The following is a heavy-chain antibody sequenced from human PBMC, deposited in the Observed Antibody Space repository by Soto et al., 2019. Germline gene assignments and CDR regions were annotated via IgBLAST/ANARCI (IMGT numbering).Heavy chain of an antibody. V-gene: IGHV3-30*04. CDR1: GFTFSSYA. CDR2: ISYDGRNK. J-gene: IGHJ6*02. CDR3: ARDKAGEMATNSYYYYGMDV. Sequence: GGSLRLSCASSGFTFSSYAMHWVRQAPGKGLEWVAVISYDGRNKYYADSVKGRFTISRDNSKNTLYLQMNSLRAEDTAVYYCARDKAGEMATNSYYYYGMDVWGQGTTVTGSS. D-gene: IGHD5-12*01.